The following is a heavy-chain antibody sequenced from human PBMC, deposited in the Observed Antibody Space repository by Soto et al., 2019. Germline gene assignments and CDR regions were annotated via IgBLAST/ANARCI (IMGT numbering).Heavy chain of an antibody. V-gene: IGHV3-30-3*01. Sequence: GGALRLSCAASRFTFSSYAMHWVRQAPGKALEWVAVISYDGSNKYYADSVKGRFTISRDNSKNTLYLQMNSLRAEDTAVYYCASDLSSGWYEHRAFGYWGQGTLVTGSS. CDR2: ISYDGSNK. CDR1: RFTFSSYA. CDR3: ASDLSSGWYEHRAFGY. D-gene: IGHD6-19*01. J-gene: IGHJ4*02.